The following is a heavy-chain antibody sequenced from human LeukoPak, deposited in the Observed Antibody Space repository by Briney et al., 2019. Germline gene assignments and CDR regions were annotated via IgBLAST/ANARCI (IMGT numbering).Heavy chain of an antibody. Sequence: SETLSLTCTVSGDSISSGSYYWSWIRQPPGKGLEWIGYIYYSGSTNYNPSLKSRVTISVDTSKNQFSLKLSSVTAADTAVYYCATLGSITMVRGVRFDPWGQGTLVTVSS. CDR2: IYYSGST. V-gene: IGHV4-61*01. D-gene: IGHD3-10*01. J-gene: IGHJ5*02. CDR3: ATLGSITMVRGVRFDP. CDR1: GDSISSGSYY.